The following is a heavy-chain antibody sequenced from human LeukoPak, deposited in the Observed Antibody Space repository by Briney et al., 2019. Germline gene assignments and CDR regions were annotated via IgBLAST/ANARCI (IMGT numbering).Heavy chain of an antibody. D-gene: IGHD2-2*01. Sequence: PSETLSLTCAVYGGSFSGYYWSWIRQPPGKGLEWIGEINHSGSTNYNPSLKSRVTISVDTSKNQFSLKLSPVTAADTAVYYCARQRRYCSSTSCGPENWFDPWGQGTLVTVSS. CDR3: ARQRRYCSSTSCGPENWFDP. V-gene: IGHV4-34*01. J-gene: IGHJ5*02. CDR1: GGSFSGYY. CDR2: INHSGST.